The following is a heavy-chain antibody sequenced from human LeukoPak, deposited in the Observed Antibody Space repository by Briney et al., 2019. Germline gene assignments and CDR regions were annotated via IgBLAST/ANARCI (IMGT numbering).Heavy chain of an antibody. J-gene: IGHJ4*02. CDR3: ARSSLSADCSGGSCYSESGDY. D-gene: IGHD2-15*01. V-gene: IGHV1-2*04. CDR1: GCTFTGYY. CDR2: INPNSGGT. Sequence: ASVKVSCKASGCTFTGYYMHWVRQAPGQGLEWMGWINPNSGGTNYAQKFQGWVTMTRDTSISTAYMELSRLRSDDTAVYYCARSSLSADCSGGSCYSESGDYWGQGTLVTVSS.